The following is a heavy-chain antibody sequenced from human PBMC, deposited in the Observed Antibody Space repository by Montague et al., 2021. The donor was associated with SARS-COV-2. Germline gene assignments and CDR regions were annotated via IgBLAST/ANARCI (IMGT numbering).Heavy chain of an antibody. CDR3: ARHPIGSFPRYGMDV. Sequence: SETLSLTCTVSGGSISSYYWSWIRQPPGKGLEWIGYIYYSGSTNYNPSLKSRVTISVDTSKNQFSLKLSSVTAADTAVYYCARHPIGSFPRYGMDVRGRGTTVTVSS. CDR1: GGSISSYY. J-gene: IGHJ6*02. CDR2: IYYSGST. V-gene: IGHV4-59*08. D-gene: IGHD2-15*01.